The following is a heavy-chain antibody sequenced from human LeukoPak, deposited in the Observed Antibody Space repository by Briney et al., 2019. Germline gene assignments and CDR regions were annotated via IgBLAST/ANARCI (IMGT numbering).Heavy chain of an antibody. D-gene: IGHD4-17*01. CDR1: GFTFSSYA. J-gene: IGHJ4*02. V-gene: IGHV3-23*01. CDR3: AKAGPRKDYEVDY. Sequence: PGGSLRLSCAASGFTFSSYAMSWVRQAPGKGLEWGSTISNSGGSTYYADYVKGRFTISRDNSKNTLYLQMNSLRAEDTAIYYCAKAGPRKDYEVDYWGEGTLVTVSS. CDR2: ISNSGGST.